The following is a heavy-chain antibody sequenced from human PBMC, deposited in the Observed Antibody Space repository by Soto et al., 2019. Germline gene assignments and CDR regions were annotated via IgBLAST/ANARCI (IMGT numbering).Heavy chain of an antibody. CDR1: GFSFDDYA. D-gene: IGHD1-1*01. V-gene: IGHV3-9*01. CDR3: AKDKNEDYYFDY. Sequence: VQLVESGGGLVQPGWSLRLSCEASGFSFDDYAMHWVRQVPGKGLEWVSSISWNSGTIGYADSVKSRFTISRDNTKGSLHLEMNSMRTEDTAFYYCAKDKNEDYYFDYWGQGTLVTVSS. CDR2: ISWNSGTI. J-gene: IGHJ4*02.